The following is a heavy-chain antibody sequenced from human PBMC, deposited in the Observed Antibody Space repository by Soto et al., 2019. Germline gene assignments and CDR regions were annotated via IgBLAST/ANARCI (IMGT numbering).Heavy chain of an antibody. Sequence: SETLSLTCTVSGGSISSSSYYWGWIRQPPGKGLEWIGSIYYSGSTYYNPSLKSRVTISVDTSKNQFSLKLSSVTAADTAVYYCATMVVAATSYFDYWGQGTLVTVSS. CDR3: ATMVVAATSYFDY. V-gene: IGHV4-39*01. J-gene: IGHJ4*02. CDR2: IYYSGST. D-gene: IGHD2-15*01. CDR1: GGSISSSSYY.